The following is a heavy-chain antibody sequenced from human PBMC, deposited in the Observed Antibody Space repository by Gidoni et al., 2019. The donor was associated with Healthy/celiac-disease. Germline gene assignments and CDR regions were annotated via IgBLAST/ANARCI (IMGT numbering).Heavy chain of an antibody. CDR1: GFTFSNAW. J-gene: IGHJ6*02. D-gene: IGHD6-19*01. CDR2: IKRKTDGGTT. V-gene: IGHV3-15*01. Sequence: EVQLVESGGGLVKPGGSLRLSCAASGFTFSNAWMSWVRQAPGKGLEGVGRIKRKTDGGTTDYAAPVKGRFTISRDDSKNTLYLQMNSLKTEDTAVYYCTTDRSVAGGEHYYHYGMDVWGQGTTVTVSS. CDR3: TTDRSVAGGEHYYHYGMDV.